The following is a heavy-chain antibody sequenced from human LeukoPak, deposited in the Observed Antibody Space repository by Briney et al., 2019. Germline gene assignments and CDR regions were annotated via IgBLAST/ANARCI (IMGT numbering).Heavy chain of an antibody. CDR2: IKQDGSEK. J-gene: IGHJ6*03. CDR1: GFTFSSYW. Sequence: GGSLRLSCAASGFTFSSYWMSWVRQAPGKGLEWVANIKQDGSEKYYVDSVKGRFTISRDNAKNSLYLQMDSLRAEDTAVYYCARVSSGSYLYYYYYMDVWGKGTTVTVSS. D-gene: IGHD3-10*01. CDR3: ARVSSGSYLYYYYYMDV. V-gene: IGHV3-7*04.